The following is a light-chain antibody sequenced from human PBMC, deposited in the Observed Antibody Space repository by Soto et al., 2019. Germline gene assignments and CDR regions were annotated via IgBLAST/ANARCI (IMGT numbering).Light chain of an antibody. V-gene: IGLV1-40*01. J-gene: IGLJ3*02. CDR1: SSNIGSNY. CDR3: QSYDSSLSGLV. Sequence: QSVLTQPPSASGTPGQRVTISCSGSSSNIGSNYVYWYHQLPGTAPKLVIYGNSNRPSGVPDRFSGSKSGTSASLAITGLQAEDEADYYCQSYDSSLSGLVFGGGTKLTVL. CDR2: GNS.